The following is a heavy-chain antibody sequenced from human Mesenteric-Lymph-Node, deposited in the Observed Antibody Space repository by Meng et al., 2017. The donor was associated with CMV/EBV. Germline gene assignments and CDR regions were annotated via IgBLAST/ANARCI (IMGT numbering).Heavy chain of an antibody. CDR2: ISSRGGT. V-gene: IGHV3-23*01. CDR3: AKGPYCSSSGCYAHGEFDY. Sequence: GESLKISCRASGFTFSNYAMIWVRQAPGKGLDHVSSISSRGGTFYADFVKGRFTISRDNFKNTLFLQMSSLRAEDTALYYCAKGPYCSSSGCYAHGEFDYWGQGALVTVSS. D-gene: IGHD2-2*01. CDR1: GFTFSNYA. J-gene: IGHJ4*02.